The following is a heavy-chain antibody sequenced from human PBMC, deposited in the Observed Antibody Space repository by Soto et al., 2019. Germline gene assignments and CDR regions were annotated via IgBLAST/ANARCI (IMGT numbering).Heavy chain of an antibody. CDR1: GFTFGDYT. CDR3: AKDIASSGWYSLDY. J-gene: IGHJ4*02. D-gene: IGHD6-19*01. Sequence: EVQLVESGGVVVQPGGSLRLSCAASGFTFGDYTMHWVRQAPGKGLEWVSLVSWDGGSTYYADSVKGRFTISRDNSKNSLYLQMNSLRAEDTALYYCAKDIASSGWYSLDYWGQGTLVTVSS. CDR2: VSWDGGST. V-gene: IGHV3-43*01.